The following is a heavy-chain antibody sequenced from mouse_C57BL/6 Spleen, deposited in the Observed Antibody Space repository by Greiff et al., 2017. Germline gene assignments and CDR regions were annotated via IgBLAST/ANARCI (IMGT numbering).Heavy chain of an antibody. D-gene: IGHD3-3*01. Sequence: EVKLVESGGGLVKPGGSLKLSCAASGFTFSDYGMHWVRQAPEKGLEWVAYISSGSSTIYYADTVQGRFTISRDNAKNTLFLQMTSLRAEDTAMSYCASLFRDAMDYWGQGTSVTVSS. V-gene: IGHV5-17*01. CDR1: GFTFSDYG. CDR2: ISSGSSTI. CDR3: ASLFRDAMDY. J-gene: IGHJ4*01.